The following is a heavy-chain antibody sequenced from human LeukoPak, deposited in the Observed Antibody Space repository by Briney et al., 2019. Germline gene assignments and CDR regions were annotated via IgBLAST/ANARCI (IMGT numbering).Heavy chain of an antibody. D-gene: IGHD3-3*01. CDR1: GFTFSSYS. J-gene: IGHJ4*02. CDR2: ISSSSSTI. V-gene: IGHV3-48*01. CDR3: ARDLGPHYDFWSGYFLFDY. Sequence: GGSLRLSCAASGFTFSSYSMNWVRQATGKGLEWVSYISSSSSTIYYADSVKGRFTISRDNAKNSLYLQMNSLRAEDTAVYYCARDLGPHYDFWSGYFLFDYWGQGTLVTVSS.